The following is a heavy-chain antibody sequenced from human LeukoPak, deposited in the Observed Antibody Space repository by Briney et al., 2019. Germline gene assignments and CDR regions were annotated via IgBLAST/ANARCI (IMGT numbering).Heavy chain of an antibody. CDR2: ISYSGTT. V-gene: IGHV4-59*08. CDR3: ARSMTYRSTWYTDY. D-gene: IGHD6-13*01. Sequence: SETVSLTCTVSGGSISSYYWTWIRQPPGKGLEWIGYISYSGTTNYNPSLKSRVTISVDTSKNQFSLKLSSVTAADTAVYYCARSMTYRSTWYTDYWGQGTLVTVSS. J-gene: IGHJ4*02. CDR1: GGSISSYY.